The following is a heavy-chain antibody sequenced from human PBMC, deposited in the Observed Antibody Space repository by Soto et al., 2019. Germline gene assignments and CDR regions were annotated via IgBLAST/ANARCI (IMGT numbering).Heavy chain of an antibody. CDR1: GGSISSYY. CDR2: IYYSGST. Sequence: SETLSLTCTVSGGSISSYYWSWIRQPPGKGLEWIGYIYYSGSTNYNPSLKSRVTISVDTSKNQFSLKLSSVTAADTAVYYCAQRSNYYYGMDVWGQGTTVTDSS. CDR3: AQRSNYYYGMDV. V-gene: IGHV4-59*01. J-gene: IGHJ6*02.